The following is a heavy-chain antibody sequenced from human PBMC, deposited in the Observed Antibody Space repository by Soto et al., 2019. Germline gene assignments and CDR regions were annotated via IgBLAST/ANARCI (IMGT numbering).Heavy chain of an antibody. CDR2: ISGSGGSR. D-gene: IGHD6-19*01. Sequence: EVQLLESGGGLVQPGGSLRLSCAASGFTFSSYAMSWVRQAPGKGLEWVSVISGSGGSRYYADSVKGRFTISRDNSKHSLSLQMARLRAEDTAGYSWSRRRSGSDFDYWGQGALVTAAS. CDR3: SRRRSGSDFDY. V-gene: IGHV3-23*01. CDR1: GFTFSSYA. J-gene: IGHJ4*02.